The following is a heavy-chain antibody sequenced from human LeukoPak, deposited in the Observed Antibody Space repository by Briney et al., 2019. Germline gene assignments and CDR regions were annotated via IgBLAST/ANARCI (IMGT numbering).Heavy chain of an antibody. CDR1: GYTFTGYY. D-gene: IGHD2-2*01. J-gene: IGHJ4*02. CDR2: INPNSGGT. CDR3: ARERGWDIVVVSAAIDRFDPEPVDY. Sequence: GASVKVSCKASGYTFTGYYMHWVRQAPGQGLEWMGWINPNSGGTNYAQKFQGRVTMTRDTSISTAYMELSRLRSDDTAVYYCARERGWDIVVVSAAIDRFDPEPVDYWGQGTLVTVSS. V-gene: IGHV1-2*02.